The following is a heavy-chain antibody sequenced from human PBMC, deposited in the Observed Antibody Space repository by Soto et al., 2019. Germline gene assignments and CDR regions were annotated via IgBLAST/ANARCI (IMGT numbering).Heavy chain of an antibody. V-gene: IGHV4-34*01. D-gene: IGHD3-10*01. CDR3: ARGFRMVRGVISFLCWFDP. CDR1: GGSFSGYY. CDR2: INHSGST. J-gene: IGHJ5*02. Sequence: SETLSLTCAVYGGSFSGYYWSWIRQPPGKGLEWIGEINHSGSTNYNPSLKSRVTISVDTSKNQFSLKLSSVTAADTAVYYCARGFRMVRGVISFLCWFDPWGQGTLVTVSS.